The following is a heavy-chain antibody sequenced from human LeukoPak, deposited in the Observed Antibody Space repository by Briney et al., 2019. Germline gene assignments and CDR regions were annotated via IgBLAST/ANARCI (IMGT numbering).Heavy chain of an antibody. J-gene: IGHJ6*03. Sequence: GASVKVSCKSSGYTFTNYGISWVRQAAGQGLEWMGWISTYNGHTNYAQKFQGRVTMTEDTSTDTAYMELSSLRSEDTAVYYCATGTVDTAMGHYYYYYMDVWGKGTTVTVSS. V-gene: IGHV1-18*01. CDR1: GYTFTNYG. CDR3: ATGTVDTAMGHYYYYYMDV. D-gene: IGHD5-18*01. CDR2: ISTYNGHT.